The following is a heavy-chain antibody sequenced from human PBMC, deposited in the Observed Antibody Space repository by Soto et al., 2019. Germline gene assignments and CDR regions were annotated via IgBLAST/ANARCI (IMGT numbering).Heavy chain of an antibody. CDR3: ARQVYGDYLGGNWFDP. D-gene: IGHD4-17*01. J-gene: IGHJ5*02. Sequence: SETLSLTCAVSGYSISSRYYWGWIRQSPEKGLEWIGSISHDGHAYYNPPLKSRVTLFADTSRNQFSLKMKSVTVADTALYFCARQVYGDYLGGNWFDPWGQGAPVTVSS. CDR2: ISHDGHA. CDR1: GYSISSRYY. V-gene: IGHV4-38-2*01.